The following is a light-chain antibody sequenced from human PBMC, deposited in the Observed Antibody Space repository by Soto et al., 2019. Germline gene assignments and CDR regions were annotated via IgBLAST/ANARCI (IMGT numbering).Light chain of an antibody. V-gene: IGKV3-20*01. Sequence: EIVMTQSPATLSVSPGEGATLSCRASQSVSSYLAWYQQKPGQAPRLLIHGASSRATGIPDRFSGSGSGTDFTLTISRLEPEDFAVYYCQQYGSSPRTFGQGTKVDIK. CDR2: GAS. J-gene: IGKJ1*01. CDR3: QQYGSSPRT. CDR1: QSVSSY.